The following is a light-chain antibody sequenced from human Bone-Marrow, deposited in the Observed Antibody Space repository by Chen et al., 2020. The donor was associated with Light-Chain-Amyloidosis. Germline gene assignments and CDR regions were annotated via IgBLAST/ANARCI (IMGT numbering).Light chain of an antibody. Sequence: DTQMTQSPSTLSVSVGDRVTITCRASQSISTWLAWYQQKPGKAPKLLISKASKLESGVPSRFGGSGSGTEFTLTISSLQTDDFATYYSQQYNSYWTFGQGTKMEIK. CDR1: QSISTW. V-gene: IGKV1-5*03. J-gene: IGKJ1*01. CDR3: QQYNSYWT. CDR2: KAS.